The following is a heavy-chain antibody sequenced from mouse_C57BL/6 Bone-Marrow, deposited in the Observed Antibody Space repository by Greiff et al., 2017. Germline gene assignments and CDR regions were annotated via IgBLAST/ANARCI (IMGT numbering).Heavy chain of an antibody. Sequence: QVTLKVSGPGILQPSQTLSLTCPFSGFSLSTFGMGVGWIRQPPGKGLEWLAHISWDDDKSYNPALKRQLTIFKDTSTKQVFLQIANVDTAGTATYYCVRIGHYYGSSYGYYCDYWGQGTTLTVSS. CDR3: VRIGHYYGSSYGYYCDY. CDR1: GFSLSTFGMG. J-gene: IGHJ2*01. D-gene: IGHD1-1*01. CDR2: ISWDDDK. V-gene: IGHV8-8*01.